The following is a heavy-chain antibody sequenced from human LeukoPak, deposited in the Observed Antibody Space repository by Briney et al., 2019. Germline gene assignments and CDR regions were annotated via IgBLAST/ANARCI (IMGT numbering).Heavy chain of an antibody. Sequence: GASVKVSCKASGGTFSSYAISWVRQAPGQGLEWMGRIIPILGIANYAQKFQGRVTITADKSTSTAYMELSSLRSEDTAVYYCARDFDVEMATLFDYWGQGTLVTVSS. V-gene: IGHV1-69*04. CDR2: IIPILGIA. CDR3: ARDFDVEMATLFDY. CDR1: GGTFSSYA. J-gene: IGHJ4*02. D-gene: IGHD5-12*01.